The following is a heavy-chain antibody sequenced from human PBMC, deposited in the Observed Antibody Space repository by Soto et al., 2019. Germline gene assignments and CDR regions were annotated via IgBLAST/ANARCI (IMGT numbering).Heavy chain of an antibody. J-gene: IGHJ6*02. CDR3: ASTYGDYDYYYYGMDV. V-gene: IGHV3-30-3*01. Sequence: GGSRRRSWAAAGFTFSSYAMHWVRQAPGKGLEWVAVISYDGSNKYYADSVKGRFTISRDNSKNTLYLQMNRLRAEDTAVYYCASTYGDYDYYYYGMDVWGQGTTVTVSS. CDR1: GFTFSSYA. CDR2: ISYDGSNK. D-gene: IGHD4-17*01.